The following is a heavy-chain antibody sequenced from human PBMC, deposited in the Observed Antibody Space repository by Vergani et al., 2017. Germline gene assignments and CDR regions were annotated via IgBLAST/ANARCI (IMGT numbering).Heavy chain of an antibody. CDR2: ISYDGDTT. J-gene: IGHJ4*02. D-gene: IGHD1-1*01. Sequence: HVQMVESGGGVVQPGRSLRHSCAVSGFRFSDYGMHWVRQAPGRGLEWVALISYDGDTTYYEDSVKGRFTISRDNSKNTLLLQMHSLRVEDTALYYCAKFPLNITTPDRGDFWGQGSLVTVSS. V-gene: IGHV3-30*18. CDR1: GFRFSDYG. CDR3: AKFPLNITTPDRGDF.